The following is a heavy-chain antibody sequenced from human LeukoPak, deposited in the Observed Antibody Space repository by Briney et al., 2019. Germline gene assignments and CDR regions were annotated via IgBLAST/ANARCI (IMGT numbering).Heavy chain of an antibody. CDR1: GFTFSSYV. CDR2: ISGSGGTT. V-gene: IGHV3-23*01. CDR3: AKSPREVGGSTLDY. Sequence: PGGSLILSCAASGFTFSSYVMSWVRQAPGKGLEWVSGISGSGGTTSYADSVKGRFTISRDNSKNTLYLQMSSLRVEDTAVYYCAKSPREVGGSTLDYWGQGTLVTVSS. J-gene: IGHJ4*02. D-gene: IGHD1-26*01.